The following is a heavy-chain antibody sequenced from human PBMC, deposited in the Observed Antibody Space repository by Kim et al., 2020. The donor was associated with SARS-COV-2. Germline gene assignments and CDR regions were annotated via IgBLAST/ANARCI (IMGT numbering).Heavy chain of an antibody. D-gene: IGHD2-15*01. V-gene: IGHV7-4-1*02. J-gene: IGHJ3*02. Sequence: ASVKVSYKASGYTFNGYGIHWVRQAPGQGLEWMGWINTYTGSPIYAQGFRGRFVFSLDTSVSTTSLQISSLKAEDTAVFYCARDRQGYCGSSTCYSGSGAFDIWGQGTMVTVSS. CDR1: GYTFNGYG. CDR2: INTYTGSP. CDR3: ARDRQGYCGSSTCYSGSGAFDI.